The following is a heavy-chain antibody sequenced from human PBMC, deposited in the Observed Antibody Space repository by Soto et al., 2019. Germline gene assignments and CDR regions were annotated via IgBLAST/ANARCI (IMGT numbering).Heavy chain of an antibody. V-gene: IGHV1-3*01. D-gene: IGHD6-25*01. CDR2: INAGNGNT. J-gene: IGHJ5*02. CDR1: GYTFTSYA. Sequence: GASLKVSCKASGYTFTSYAMHWVRQAPGQRLEWMGWINAGNGNTKYSQKFQGRVTITRDTSASTAYMELSSLRSEDTAVYYCARIAAAGGGFDPWGQGTLVTVSS. CDR3: ARIAAAGGGFDP.